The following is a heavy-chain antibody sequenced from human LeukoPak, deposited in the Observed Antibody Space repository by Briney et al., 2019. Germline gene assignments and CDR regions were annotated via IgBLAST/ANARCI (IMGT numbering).Heavy chain of an antibody. D-gene: IGHD3-3*01. CDR1: GGSFSGYY. CDR2: INHSGST. V-gene: IGHV4-34*01. CDR3: VRSRASYYDFWSGYTNGGYYFDY. Sequence: SETLSLTCAVYGGSFSGYYWSWIRQPPGKGLEWIGEINHSGSTNYNSSLKSRVTISVDTSKNQFSLKLSSVTAADTAVYYCVRSRASYYDFWSGYTNGGYYFDYWGQGTLVTVSS. J-gene: IGHJ4*02.